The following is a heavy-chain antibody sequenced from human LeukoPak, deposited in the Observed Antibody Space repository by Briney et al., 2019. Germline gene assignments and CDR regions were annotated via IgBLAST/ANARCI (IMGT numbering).Heavy chain of an antibody. Sequence: GSLRLSCTAPGFTFGDYAMSWVRQAPGKGLEWVGFIRSKAYGGTTEYAASVKGRFTISRDDSKSIAYLQMNSLKTEDTAVYYCTRQPIYSGKYYFDYWGQGTLVTVSS. CDR3: TRQPIYSGKYYFDY. CDR1: GFTFGDYA. J-gene: IGHJ4*02. CDR2: IRSKAYGGTT. D-gene: IGHD1-26*01. V-gene: IGHV3-49*04.